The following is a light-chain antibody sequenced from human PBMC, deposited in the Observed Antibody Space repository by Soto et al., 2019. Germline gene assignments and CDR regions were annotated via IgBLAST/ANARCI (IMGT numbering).Light chain of an antibody. J-gene: IGLJ2*01. V-gene: IGLV1-51*01. CDR1: SSNIGKNF. CDR2: DKN. Sequence: QSVLTQPPSVSAAPGQKVTISCSGSSSNIGKNFVSWYQQLPGTAPELVVYDKNKRPSGIPDRFSVSKSGTSATLGITGLQTGDEADYYCGSWDSSLSAVVFGGGPKVTVL. CDR3: GSWDSSLSAVV.